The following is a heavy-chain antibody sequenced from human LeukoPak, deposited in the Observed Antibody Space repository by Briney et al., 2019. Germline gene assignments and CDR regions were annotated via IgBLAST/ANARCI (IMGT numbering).Heavy chain of an antibody. V-gene: IGHV3-23*01. J-gene: IGHJ6*03. D-gene: IGHD1-26*01. CDR3: APWEPRGHYYMDV. CDR1: GFTFCIYA. Sequence: PGGSLRLSCAASGFTFCIYAISWVRQAPGKGLEWVSAITGSGGSTYYADSVQGRFTISRDNSRNTLYLQMNSLRAEDTAVYYCAPWEPRGHYYMDVWGKGTTVTVSS. CDR2: ITGSGGST.